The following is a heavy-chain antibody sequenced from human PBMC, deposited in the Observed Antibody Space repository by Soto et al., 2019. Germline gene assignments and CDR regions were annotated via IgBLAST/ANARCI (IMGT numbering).Heavy chain of an antibody. J-gene: IGHJ4*02. CDR2: IKQDGSEK. CDR1: GFTFSTYW. D-gene: IGHD2-15*01. CDR3: ARDRGYCSGGTCYSVLDY. Sequence: EVQLVESGGGLVQPGGSLRLSCAASGFTFSTYWMNWVRQAPGKGLEWVANIKQDGSEKYYVDSVKGRFTISRDNAKSLLYLQMNSLRAGDTAVYYCARDRGYCSGGTCYSVLDYWGQGTLVTVSS. V-gene: IGHV3-7*01.